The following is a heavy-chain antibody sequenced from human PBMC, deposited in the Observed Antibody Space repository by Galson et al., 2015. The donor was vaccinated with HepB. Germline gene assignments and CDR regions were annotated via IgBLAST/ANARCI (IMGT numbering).Heavy chain of an antibody. J-gene: IGHJ4*02. CDR1: GFTFSVHY. Sequence: SLRLSCAGSGFTFSVHYMTWIRQAPGKGLEWVSYISGGGTTISYADSVKGRFTISRDNAKNSLYLQMNSLRADDRAVYYCAAMGGGWYGAYWGQGTLVTVSS. V-gene: IGHV3-11*01. D-gene: IGHD6-19*01. CDR3: AAMGGGWYGAY. CDR2: ISGGGTTI.